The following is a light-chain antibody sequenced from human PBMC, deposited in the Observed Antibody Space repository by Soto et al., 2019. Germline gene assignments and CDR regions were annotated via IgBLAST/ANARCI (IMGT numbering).Light chain of an antibody. J-gene: IGKJ2*01. V-gene: IGKV4-1*01. Sequence: DIVMTQSPDSLAVSLGERATINCKSRQSLLYSSNNKNYLAWYQQKPGQPPKLLIYWASTRESGVPDRFSGSGSGTDFTLTINSLQAEDVAVYYCQQYYSTPQTFGQGTKLEIQ. CDR1: QSLLYSSNNKNY. CDR3: QQYYSTPQT. CDR2: WAS.